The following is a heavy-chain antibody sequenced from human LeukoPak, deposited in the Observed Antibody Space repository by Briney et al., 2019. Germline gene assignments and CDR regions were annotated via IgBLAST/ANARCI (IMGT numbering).Heavy chain of an antibody. D-gene: IGHD3-3*01. V-gene: IGHV4-34*01. Sequence: PSETLSLTCAVYGGSFRGYYWSWIRQPPGKGLEWIGEINHSGSTNYNPSLKSRVNISVDTSKNQFSLKLSSVTAADTAVYYCARDVAYYDFWSGLGWFDPWGQGTLVTVSS. CDR1: GGSFRGYY. CDR3: ARDVAYYDFWSGLGWFDP. J-gene: IGHJ5*02. CDR2: INHSGST.